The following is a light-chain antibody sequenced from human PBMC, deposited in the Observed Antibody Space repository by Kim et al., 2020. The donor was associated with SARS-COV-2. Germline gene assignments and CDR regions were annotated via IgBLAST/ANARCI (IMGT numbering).Light chain of an antibody. CDR2: LGS. V-gene: IGKV2-28*01. CDR1: PSLLHSNGYNF. CDR3: LQVLEAPYT. Sequence: EPAYSTFRASPSLLHSNGYNFVDWYIQRPGQSPQCLIYLGSCRASGVPDSFSGSGSGTDFSLPIGRVEADDVRIYFCLQVLEAPYTSGQGPKLE. J-gene: IGKJ2*01.